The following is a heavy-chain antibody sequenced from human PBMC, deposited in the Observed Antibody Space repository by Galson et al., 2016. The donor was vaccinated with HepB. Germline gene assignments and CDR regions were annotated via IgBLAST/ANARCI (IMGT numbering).Heavy chain of an antibody. J-gene: IGHJ6*02. CDR2: IKQDGSEK. V-gene: IGHV3-7*03. D-gene: IGHD5-18*01. CDR3: ARAAGAYTYGCLYGMDV. Sequence: SLRLSCAASGFAFSTYWMNWVRQAPGKGLEWVANIKQDGSEKYYVDSVKGRFTISRDNARNSLYLHMNSLRAEDTAVYYCARAAGAYTYGCLYGMDVWGQGTTVTVSS. CDR1: GFAFSTYW.